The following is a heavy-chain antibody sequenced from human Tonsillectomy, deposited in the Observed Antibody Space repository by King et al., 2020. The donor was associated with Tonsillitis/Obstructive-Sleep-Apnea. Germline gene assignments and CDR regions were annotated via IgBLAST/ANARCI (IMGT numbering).Heavy chain of an antibody. D-gene: IGHD3-10*01. CDR1: GDSISTSDW. V-gene: IGHV4-4*02. CDR2: IYHIWSS. Sequence: LQLQESGPGLVKPSGTLSLTCAVSGDSISTSDWWSWVRQPPGKGLEWIGEIYHIWSSNYNPSLKSRVTISVDKSKNQFSLNLDSVTAADTAIYYCARDYYGSGNGFDIWGQGTMVTVSS. CDR3: ARDYYGSGNGFDI. J-gene: IGHJ3*02.